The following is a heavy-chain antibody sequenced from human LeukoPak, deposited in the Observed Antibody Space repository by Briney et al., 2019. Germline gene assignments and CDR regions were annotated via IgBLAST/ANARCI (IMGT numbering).Heavy chain of an antibody. J-gene: IGHJ4*02. Sequence: SETLSLTCPVSGGSISSYYWSWIRQPPGKGLEWIGYIYYSGSTNYNPSLKSRVTISVDTSKNQFSLTLSSVTAADPAIYYCARGATHFDYWGQGTLVTVSS. CDR1: GGSISSYY. CDR3: ARGATHFDY. CDR2: IYYSGST. V-gene: IGHV4-59*01. D-gene: IGHD2-15*01.